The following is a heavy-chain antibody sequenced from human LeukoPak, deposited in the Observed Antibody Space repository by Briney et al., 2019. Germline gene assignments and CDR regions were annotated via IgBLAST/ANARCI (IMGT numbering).Heavy chain of an antibody. CDR3: ARGGGGYSGYDHLPTSIPPDY. V-gene: IGHV1-8*01. CDR1: GYTFTSHD. J-gene: IGHJ4*02. Sequence: GASVKVSCKASGYTFTSHDINWVRQATGQGLEWMGWMNPNSGNTGYAQKFQGRVTMTRNTSISTAYMELSSLRSEDTAVYYCARGGGGYSGYDHLPTSIPPDYWGQGTLVTVSS. D-gene: IGHD5-12*01. CDR2: MNPNSGNT.